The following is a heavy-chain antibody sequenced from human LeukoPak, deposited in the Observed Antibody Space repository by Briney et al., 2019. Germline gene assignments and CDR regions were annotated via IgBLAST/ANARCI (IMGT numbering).Heavy chain of an antibody. V-gene: IGHV3-21*06. CDR2: ISSDTNFI. Sequence: GGSLRLSCAASGFTFSPYSMNWVRQAPGKGLEWVSSISSDTNFIYYADSVKGRFTISRDNAKNSLYMQMNSLRAEDTAVYYCARSSWPTVTNSPFDIWGQGTTVTVSS. D-gene: IGHD4-17*01. CDR3: ARSSWPTVTNSPFDI. J-gene: IGHJ3*02. CDR1: GFTFSPYS.